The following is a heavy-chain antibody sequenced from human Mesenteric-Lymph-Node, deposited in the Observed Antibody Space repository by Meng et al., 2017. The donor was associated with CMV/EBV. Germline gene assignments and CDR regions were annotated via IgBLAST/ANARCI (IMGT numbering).Heavy chain of an antibody. CDR3: AAGTGWLIEN. Sequence: GESLKISCAVSGFTFSSYWMNWVRQAPGKGLEWVANIKQDGSEQFYVDSVTGRFTISRDNTKNSLYLQMNRLRAEDTAVYYCAAGTGWLIENWGQGTLVTVSS. CDR1: GFTFSSYW. D-gene: IGHD6-19*01. CDR2: IKQDGSEQ. V-gene: IGHV3-7*01. J-gene: IGHJ4*02.